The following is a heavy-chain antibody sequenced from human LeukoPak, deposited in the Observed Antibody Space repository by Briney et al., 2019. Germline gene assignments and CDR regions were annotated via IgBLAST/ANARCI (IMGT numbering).Heavy chain of an antibody. Sequence: GGSLRLLCAASGFPLSRLATRGVRQARGKGLEGVSDIRCSGGSTYYADSVKGRFAISRDNSKNTLYLQMNSLRAEDTAVYYCAKDLPAAIIAGDGMDVWGQGTTVTVSS. J-gene: IGHJ6*02. V-gene: IGHV3-23*01. CDR3: AKDLPAAIIAGDGMDV. CDR2: IRCSGGST. D-gene: IGHD2-2*02. CDR1: GFPLSRLA.